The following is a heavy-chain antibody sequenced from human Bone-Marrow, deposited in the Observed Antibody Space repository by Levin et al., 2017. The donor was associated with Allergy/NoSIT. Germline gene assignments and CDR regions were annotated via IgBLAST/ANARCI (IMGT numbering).Heavy chain of an antibody. CDR3: ASSIAVGGTWFDP. D-gene: IGHD6-19*01. V-gene: IGHV4-39*01. CDR1: GDSVSSSSYF. Sequence: SETLSLTCTVSGDSVSSSSYFWGWIRQPPGKGLEWIGSIYYSGSTSHNPSLKSRLTISIDTSKNLFYLNLSSVTATDTAVYYCASSIAVGGTWFDPWGQGTLVTVSS. J-gene: IGHJ5*02. CDR2: IYYSGST.